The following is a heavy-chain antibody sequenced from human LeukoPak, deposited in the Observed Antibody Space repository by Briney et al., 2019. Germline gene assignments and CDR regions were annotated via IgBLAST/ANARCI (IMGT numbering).Heavy chain of an antibody. CDR1: GGSPSGRY. J-gene: IGHJ3*02. CDR3: ARDGEYYDFWSGPPDAFDI. D-gene: IGHD3-3*01. CDR2: IYTSGST. V-gene: IGHV4-4*07. Sequence: SETLSLTCTVSGGSPSGRYWSWIRQPAGKGLEWIGRIYTSGSTNYNPSLKSRVTISVDKSKNQFSLKLSSVTAADTAVYYCARDGEYYDFWSGPPDAFDIWGQGTMVTVSS.